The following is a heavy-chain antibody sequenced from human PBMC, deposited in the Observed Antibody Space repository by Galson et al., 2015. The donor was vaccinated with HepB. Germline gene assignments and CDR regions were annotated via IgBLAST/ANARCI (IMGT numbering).Heavy chain of an antibody. J-gene: IGHJ6*03. CDR3: ARDLYRTSSGVYEYYYMDV. D-gene: IGHD6-6*01. V-gene: IGHV3-7*03. CDR2: IKQDGSEK. CDR1: GFTFRNYY. Sequence: SLRLSCAASGFTFRNYYMSWVRQAPGKGLEWVANIKQDGSEKYYVDSVKGRFTMSRDNAKNSLYLQMNSLRAEDTAVYYCARDLYRTSSGVYEYYYMDVWGKGTTVTVSS.